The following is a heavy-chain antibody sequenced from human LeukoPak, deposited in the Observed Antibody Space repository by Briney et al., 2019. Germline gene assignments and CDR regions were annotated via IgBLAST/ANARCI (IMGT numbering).Heavy chain of an antibody. Sequence: TGGSLRLSCAASGFTFSLYAMTWVRQTPEKGLEWVSLISGSGGSTYYADSVKGRFTISRDNSKNTLYLQMNSLRAEDTAVFYCAKDRDDYVWGSYLGAFDIWGQGTMVTVSS. D-gene: IGHD3-16*01. CDR2: ISGSGGST. V-gene: IGHV3-23*01. CDR1: GFTFSLYA. J-gene: IGHJ3*02. CDR3: AKDRDDYVWGSYLGAFDI.